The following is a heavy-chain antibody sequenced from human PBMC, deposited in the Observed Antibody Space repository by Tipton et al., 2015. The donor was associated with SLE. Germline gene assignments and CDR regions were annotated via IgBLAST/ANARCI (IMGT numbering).Heavy chain of an antibody. J-gene: IGHJ6*02. CDR3: ARQQRGNYGIDV. D-gene: IGHD6-25*01. Sequence: TLSLTCTVSGGPISTNDYYWAWVRQPPGKGLEWIATVYYTGSTFYNPSLQSRVAVSVDTSKSQFSLRLISLTAADTAVYYCARQQRGNYGIDVWGQGTTVTVSS. CDR1: GGPISTNDYY. CDR2: VYYTGST. V-gene: IGHV4-39*01.